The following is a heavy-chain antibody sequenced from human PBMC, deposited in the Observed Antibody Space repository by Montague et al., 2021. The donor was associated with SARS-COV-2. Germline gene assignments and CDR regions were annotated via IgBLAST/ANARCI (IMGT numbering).Heavy chain of an antibody. V-gene: IGHV4-34*01. CDR3: ARGLTDVTVILVFVGASLYFDS. D-gene: IGHD3-22*01. CDR2: INHSGGT. J-gene: IGHJ4*02. CDR1: GGSFSGHS. Sequence: SDTLSLTCAVYGGSFSGHSWTWIRQPPGKGLEWIGEINHSGGTNXNPSLKSRVTISVDTSKNQFSLKLSSLTAADTAVYYCARGLTDVTVILVFVGASLYFDSWGQGALVTVSS.